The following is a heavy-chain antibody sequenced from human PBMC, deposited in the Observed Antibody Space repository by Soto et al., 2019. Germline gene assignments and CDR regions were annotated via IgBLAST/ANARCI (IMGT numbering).Heavy chain of an antibody. CDR1: GFTFSSYA. CDR2: ISYDGSNK. CDR3: AREPKRSGTNRNFDY. D-gene: IGHD6-19*01. V-gene: IGHV3-30-3*01. J-gene: IGHJ4*02. Sequence: SGGSLRLSCAASGFTFSSYAMHWVRQAPGKGLEWVAVISYDGSNKYYADSVKGRFTISRDNSKNTLYLQMNSLRAEDTAVYYCAREPKRSGTNRNFDYWGQGTLVTVS.